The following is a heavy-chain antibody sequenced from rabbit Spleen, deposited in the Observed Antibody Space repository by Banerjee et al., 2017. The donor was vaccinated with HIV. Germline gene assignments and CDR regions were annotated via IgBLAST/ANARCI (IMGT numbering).Heavy chain of an antibody. Sequence: QLVESGGGLVRPGASLTLTCKASGFRFSFNNDYVMCWVRQAPGKGLEWIGYIDPVFGSTRYANWVNGRFTISSHNAQNTLYLQLNSLTAADTATYFCARDGAGSSYFNLWGPGTLVTVS. CDR1: GFRFSFNNDY. CDR3: ARDGAGSSYFNL. J-gene: IGHJ4*01. V-gene: IGHV1S7*01. D-gene: IGHD8-1*01. CDR2: IDPVFGST.